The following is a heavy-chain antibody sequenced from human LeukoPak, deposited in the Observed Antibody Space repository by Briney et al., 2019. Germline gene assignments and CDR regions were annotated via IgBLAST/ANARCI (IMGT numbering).Heavy chain of an antibody. CDR2: INPNSGGT. V-gene: IGHV1-2*02. D-gene: IGHD3-10*01. Sequence: ASVKVSCKASGYTFTGYYMHWVRQAPGQGLEWMGWINPNSGGTNYAQKFQGRVTMTRDTSISTAYMELSSLRSEDTAVYYCARESVGAFRYYFDYWGQGTLVTVSS. CDR3: ARESVGAFRYYFDY. CDR1: GYTFTGYY. J-gene: IGHJ4*02.